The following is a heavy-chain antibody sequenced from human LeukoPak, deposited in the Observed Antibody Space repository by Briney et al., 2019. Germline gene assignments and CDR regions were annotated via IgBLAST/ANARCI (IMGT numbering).Heavy chain of an antibody. Sequence: KSGGSLRLSCAASGFTFSSYSTNWVRQAPGKGLEWVSSISSGSSYIYYADSVKGRFTISRDNAKNSLYLQMNSLSAEDTAVYYCACTSGYDFSSYYYYYMDVWGKGTTVTVSS. CDR3: ACTSGYDFSSYYYYYMDV. CDR1: GFTFSSYS. V-gene: IGHV3-21*01. J-gene: IGHJ6*03. D-gene: IGHD5-12*01. CDR2: ISSGSSYI.